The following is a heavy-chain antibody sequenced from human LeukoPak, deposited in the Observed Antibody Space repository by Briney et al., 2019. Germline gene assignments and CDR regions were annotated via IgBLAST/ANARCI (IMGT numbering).Heavy chain of an antibody. CDR2: INAGNVNT. CDR3: ARETLLGTKDFDY. D-gene: IGHD7-27*01. CDR1: GYTFTTYT. J-gene: IGHJ4*02. V-gene: IGHV1-3*01. Sequence: VASVKVSCKASGYTFTTYTLHWVRQAPGQRLEWMGWINAGNVNTKYSQKFQGRVTITRDTSISTAYMELNRLRSDDTAVYYCARETLLGTKDFDYWGQGTLVTVSS.